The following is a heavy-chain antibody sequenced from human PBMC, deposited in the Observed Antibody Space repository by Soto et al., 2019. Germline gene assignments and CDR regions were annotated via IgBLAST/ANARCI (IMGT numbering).Heavy chain of an antibody. CDR3: ARDLGYYASDGYFDY. CDR1: GFTFSDSY. D-gene: IGHD3-22*01. V-gene: IGHV3-11*01. J-gene: IGHJ4*02. Sequence: PGGSLGLSCAASGFTFSDSYMIWIRQAPRKGLEWVSYISSSGSIIYYADSVKGRFTISRDNAKNSLYLQLNSLRAEDTAVYYCARDLGYYASDGYFDYWGQGTVVTVSS. CDR2: ISSSGSII.